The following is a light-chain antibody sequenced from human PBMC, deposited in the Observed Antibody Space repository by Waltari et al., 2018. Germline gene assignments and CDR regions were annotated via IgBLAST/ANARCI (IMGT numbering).Light chain of an antibody. CDR1: QSVSSN. J-gene: IGKJ2*01. Sequence: EIVLTQSPATLSVSPGERATLSCRASQSVSSNLAWYQPKPGQPPRLPIYGASTRATGIPARFNGSGSGTEFTLTISSLQSEDFAVYYCQQYNSWPPRYTFGQGTNLESK. CDR3: QQYNSWPPRYT. V-gene: IGKV3-15*01. CDR2: GAS.